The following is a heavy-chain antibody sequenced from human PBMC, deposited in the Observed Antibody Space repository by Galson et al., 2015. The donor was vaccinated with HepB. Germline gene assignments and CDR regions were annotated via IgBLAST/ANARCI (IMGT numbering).Heavy chain of an antibody. CDR2: ISSSSSYT. CDR1: GFTFSDYY. D-gene: IGHD2-2*01. Sequence: SLRLSCAASGFTFSDYYMSWIRQAPGKGLEWVSYISSSSSYTNYADSVKGRFTISRDNAKNSLYLQMNSLRAEDTAVYYCARTMGYCSSTSCLYYYYYMDVWGEGTTVTVSS. CDR3: ARTMGYCSSTSCLYYYYYMDV. J-gene: IGHJ6*03. V-gene: IGHV3-11*06.